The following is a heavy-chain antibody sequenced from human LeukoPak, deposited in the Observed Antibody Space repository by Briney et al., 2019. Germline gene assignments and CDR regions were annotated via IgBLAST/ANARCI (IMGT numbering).Heavy chain of an antibody. D-gene: IGHD5-12*01. Sequence: ASVKVSCKASGDTFSIYGLSWVRQAPGQGLEWVGWISANSTDTDYAQKFQGRVTVTTDTSTNTAYMEMRSLRSDDTAVYYCARAINTWFDPWGQGTLVTVSS. J-gene: IGHJ5*02. CDR2: ISANSTDT. CDR1: GDTFSIYG. CDR3: ARAINTWFDP. V-gene: IGHV1-18*01.